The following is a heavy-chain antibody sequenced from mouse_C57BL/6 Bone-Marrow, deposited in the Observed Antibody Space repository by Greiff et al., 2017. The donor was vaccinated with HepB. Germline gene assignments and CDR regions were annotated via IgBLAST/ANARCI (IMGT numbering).Heavy chain of an antibody. CDR3: ARGYYGAMDY. V-gene: IGHV5-17*01. Sequence: DVHLVESGGGLVKPGGSLKLSCAASGFTFSDYGMHWVRQAPEKGLEWVAYISSGSSTIYYADTVKGRFTISRDNAKNTLFLQMTSLRSEDTAMYYCARGYYGAMDYWGQGTSVTVSS. D-gene: IGHD1-1*01. J-gene: IGHJ4*01. CDR1: GFTFSDYG. CDR2: ISSGSSTI.